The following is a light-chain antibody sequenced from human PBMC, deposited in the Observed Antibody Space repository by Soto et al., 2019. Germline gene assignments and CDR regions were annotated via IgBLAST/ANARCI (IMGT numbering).Light chain of an antibody. CDR3: QQRSNWPPIT. CDR2: DAS. J-gene: IGKJ5*01. CDR1: QSVSSY. V-gene: IGKV3-11*01. Sequence: EIVLTHSPATLSLSPGERAALSASAGQSVSSYLAWYQQKPGQAPRLLIYDASNRATGIPARFSGSGSGTDFTLTISSLEPEDFAVYYCQQRSNWPPITFGQGTRLEI.